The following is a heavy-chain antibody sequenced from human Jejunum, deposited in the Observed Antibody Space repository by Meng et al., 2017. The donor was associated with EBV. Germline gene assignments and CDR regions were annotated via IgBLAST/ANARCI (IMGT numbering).Heavy chain of an antibody. CDR3: ARDGGPSGSYAYWFDP. CDR1: GGSISSSNW. J-gene: IGHJ5*02. CDR2: IFHIGTT. V-gene: IGHV4-4*02. D-gene: IGHD1-26*01. Sequence: QVQAHEVGPGLVKPLGTLSLTCAVSGGSISSSNWWSWVRQPPGKGPEWIGEIFHIGTTNYNPTLKSRVTMSVDKSKNHFSLKLTSVTAADTAVYYCARDGGPSGSYAYWFDPWGQGTLVTVSS.